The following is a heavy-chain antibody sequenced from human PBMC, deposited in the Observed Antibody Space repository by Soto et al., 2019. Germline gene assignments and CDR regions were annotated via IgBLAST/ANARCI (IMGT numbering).Heavy chain of an antibody. CDR3: ARVPSADYYDSRGG. CDR1: GGTFSSYA. V-gene: IGHV1-69*13. Sequence: SVKVSCKASGGTFSSYAISWVRQAPGQGLEWMGGIIPIFGTANYAQKFQGRVTITADESTSTAYMELSSLRSEDTAVYYCARVPSADYYDSRGGWGQGTLVTVPS. CDR2: IIPIFGTA. J-gene: IGHJ4*02. D-gene: IGHD3-22*01.